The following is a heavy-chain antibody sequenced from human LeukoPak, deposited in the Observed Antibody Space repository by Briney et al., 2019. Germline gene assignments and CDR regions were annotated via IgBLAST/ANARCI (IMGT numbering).Heavy chain of an antibody. D-gene: IGHD2-21*02. J-gene: IGHJ5*02. V-gene: IGHV4-4*07. Sequence: PSETLSLTCTVSGGSISSYYWSWIRQPAGKGLEWIGRIHTSGSTNYNPSLKSRVTMSVDTSKNQFSLKLSSVTAADTAVYYCARDFIVVVTAIQRTNWFDPWGQGTLVTVSS. CDR1: GGSISSYY. CDR2: IHTSGST. CDR3: ARDFIVVVTAIQRTNWFDP.